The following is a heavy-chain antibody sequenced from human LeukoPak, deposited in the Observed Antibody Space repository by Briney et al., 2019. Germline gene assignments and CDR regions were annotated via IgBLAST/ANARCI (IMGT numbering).Heavy chain of an antibody. CDR2: ISGSGGST. CDR1: GFTFSSYA. J-gene: IGHJ4*02. V-gene: IGHV3-23*01. CDR3: AKGGFRYYDSSGYYLDY. Sequence: PGGSLRLSCAASGFTFSSYAMSWVRQAPGKGLEWVSAISGSGGSTYYADSVKGRFTISRDNSKNTLYLQMNSLRAEDTAVYYCAKGGFRYYDSSGYYLDYWGQGTLVTVSS. D-gene: IGHD3-22*01.